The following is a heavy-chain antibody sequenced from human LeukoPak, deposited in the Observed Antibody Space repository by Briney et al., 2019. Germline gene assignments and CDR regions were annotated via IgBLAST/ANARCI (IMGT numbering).Heavy chain of an antibody. J-gene: IGHJ5*02. CDR2: ISWNSGSI. Sequence: GGSLRLSCAASGFTFDDYAMHWVRQAPGKGLEWVLGISWNSGSIGYADSVKGRFTISRDNAKNSLYLQMNSLRAEDTALYYCAKGGSSSSLGYNWFDPWGQGTLVTVSS. D-gene: IGHD6-6*01. V-gene: IGHV3-9*01. CDR3: AKGGSSSSLGYNWFDP. CDR1: GFTFDDYA.